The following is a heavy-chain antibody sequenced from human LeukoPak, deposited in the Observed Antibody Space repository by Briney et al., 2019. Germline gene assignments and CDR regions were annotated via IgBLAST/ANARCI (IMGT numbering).Heavy chain of an antibody. CDR3: AKVPLRAAYTAFDY. CDR1: GFTFSSYA. CDR2: ISYDGSKT. Sequence: GRSLRLSCAASGFTFSSYAMHWVRQAPGKGLEWVAIISYDGSKTYYADSVKGRFTISRDNSKNTLYLQMNSLRPEDTAVYYCAKVPLRAAYTAFDYWGQGTLVTVSS. J-gene: IGHJ4*02. D-gene: IGHD5-18*01. V-gene: IGHV3-30*04.